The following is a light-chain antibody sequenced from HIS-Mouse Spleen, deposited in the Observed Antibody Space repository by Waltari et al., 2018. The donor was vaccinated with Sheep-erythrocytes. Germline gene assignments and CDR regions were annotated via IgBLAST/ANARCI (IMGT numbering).Light chain of an antibody. CDR1: SSDVGRYNL. V-gene: IGLV2-23*01. Sequence: QSALTQPASVSGSPGQSITISCTGTSSDVGRYNLVSWYQQHPGKVPKPMIYEGSKRPSGVSNRFSGSKSGNTASLTSSGLQAEDEADYYCCSYAGSSTYVVFGGGTKLTVL. CDR2: EGS. CDR3: CSYAGSSTYVV. J-gene: IGLJ2*01.